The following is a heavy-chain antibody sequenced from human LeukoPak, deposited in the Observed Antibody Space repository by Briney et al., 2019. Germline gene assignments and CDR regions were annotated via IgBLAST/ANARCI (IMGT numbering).Heavy chain of an antibody. CDR3: ARGASDAFDI. V-gene: IGHV3-30-3*01. Sequence: GGSLRLSCAASGFTFSSYAMHWVRQAPGKGLEWVAVISYDGSNKYYADSVKGRFTISRDNSKNTLFLQMNSLRAEDTAVYYCARGASDAFDIWGQGTMVTVSS. CDR2: ISYDGSNK. CDR1: GFTFSSYA. J-gene: IGHJ3*02.